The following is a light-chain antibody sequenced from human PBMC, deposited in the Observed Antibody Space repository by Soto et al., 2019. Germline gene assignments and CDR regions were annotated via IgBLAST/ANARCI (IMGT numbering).Light chain of an antibody. V-gene: IGKV1D-16*01. CDR3: QQYYSYPLT. J-gene: IGKJ4*01. CDR2: AAS. Sequence: EIEMTQSPSSLSASLGDRVTLTCRASQGISSWLAWYQQKPGKAPKLLIYAASSLQSGVPSRFSGSGSGTDFALTITSLKAEDFATYYCQQYYSYPLTFGGGTKVDIK. CDR1: QGISSW.